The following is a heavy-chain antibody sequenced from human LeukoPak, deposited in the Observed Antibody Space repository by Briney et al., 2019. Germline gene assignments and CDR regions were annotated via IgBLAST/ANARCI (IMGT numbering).Heavy chain of an antibody. CDR3: ARVYNPDFYYHMDV. J-gene: IGHJ6*03. D-gene: IGHD1-14*01. CDR2: IYYTGST. V-gene: IGHV4-39*07. CDR1: GDSISSSNFY. Sequence: SETLSLTCTVSGDSISSSNFYWGWIRRPPGKGLEWIGSIYYTGSTYYNPSLKSRVTISLDTSKYQFSLKLTSVSAADTAIYFCARVYNPDFYYHMDVWGKGTTVTVSS.